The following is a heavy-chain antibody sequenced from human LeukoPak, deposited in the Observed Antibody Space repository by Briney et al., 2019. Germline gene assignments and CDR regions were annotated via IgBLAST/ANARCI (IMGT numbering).Heavy chain of an antibody. Sequence: GGSLRLSCAASGFTFSSYSMNWVRQAPGKGLEWVSSISSSSSYIYYADSEKGRFTISRDNAKNSLYLQMNSLRAEDTAVYYCARDARTVTTLFDYWGQGTLVTVSS. CDR3: ARDARTVTTLFDY. CDR1: GFTFSSYS. D-gene: IGHD4-17*01. V-gene: IGHV3-21*01. J-gene: IGHJ4*02. CDR2: ISSSSSYI.